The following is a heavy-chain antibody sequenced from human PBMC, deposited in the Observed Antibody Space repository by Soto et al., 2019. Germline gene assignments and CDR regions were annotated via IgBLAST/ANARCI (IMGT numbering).Heavy chain of an antibody. J-gene: IGHJ4*02. CDR3: ARGDFWSGYVDPFDY. Sequence: ASVKVSCKASGGTFSSYTISWVRQAPGQGLEWMGRIIPILGNTNYAQKLQGRVTMTTDTSTSTAYMELRSLRSDDTAVYYCARGDFWSGYVDPFDYWGQGTLVTVSS. CDR2: IIPILGNT. V-gene: IGHV1-18*01. CDR1: GGTFSSYT. D-gene: IGHD3-3*01.